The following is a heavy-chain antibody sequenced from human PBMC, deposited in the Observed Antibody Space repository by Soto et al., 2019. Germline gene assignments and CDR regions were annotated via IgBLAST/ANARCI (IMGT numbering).Heavy chain of an antibody. CDR2: IYYSGST. Sequence: SETLSLTXTVSGGSISSYYWSWIRQPPGKGLEWIGYIYYSGSTNYNPSLKSRVTISVDTSKNQFSLKLSSVTAADTAVYYCARQGYCSGGSCYAVHDNWFDPWGQGTLVTVSS. D-gene: IGHD2-15*01. CDR3: ARQGYCSGGSCYAVHDNWFDP. V-gene: IGHV4-59*08. J-gene: IGHJ5*02. CDR1: GGSISSYY.